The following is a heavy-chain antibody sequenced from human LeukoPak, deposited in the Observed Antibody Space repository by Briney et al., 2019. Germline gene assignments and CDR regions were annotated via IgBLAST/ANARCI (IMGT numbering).Heavy chain of an antibody. Sequence: GASVKVSCKASGYTFTSYDINWVRQATGQGLEWMGWMNPNSGNTGYAQKLQGRVTITRNTSISTAYMELSSLRSEDTAVYYCARGQVRVYSSSFDYWGQGTLVTVSS. CDR3: ARGQVRVYSSSFDY. CDR1: GYTFTSYD. D-gene: IGHD6-6*01. V-gene: IGHV1-8*03. J-gene: IGHJ4*02. CDR2: MNPNSGNT.